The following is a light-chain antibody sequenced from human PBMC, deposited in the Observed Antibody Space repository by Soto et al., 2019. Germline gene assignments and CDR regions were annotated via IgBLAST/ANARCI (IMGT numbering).Light chain of an antibody. CDR2: GAS. Sequence: ESVLTQSPGTLSLSPGERATLSCRASQSVSSNFLAWYLQKSGQAPRLLIFGASNRAPGTPDRFTGSGSGTHFTLTIGRLEPEDFGVFYCQQYGSSPWTFGQGTKVEIK. CDR3: QQYGSSPWT. V-gene: IGKV3-20*01. CDR1: QSVSSNF. J-gene: IGKJ1*01.